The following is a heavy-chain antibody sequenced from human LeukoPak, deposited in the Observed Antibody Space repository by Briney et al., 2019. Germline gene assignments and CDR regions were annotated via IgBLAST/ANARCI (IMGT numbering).Heavy chain of an antibody. D-gene: IGHD1-1*01. J-gene: IGHJ4*02. CDR1: GYTFTNRY. CDR3: SILAERGFDY. V-gene: IGHV1-45*02. Sequence: GASVKVSCKASGYTFTNRYLHWVRQAPGQALEWMGWITPFNGNTNYAQKFQDRVTITRDRSMSTAYMELSSLRSEDTAMYYCSILAERGFDYWGQGTLVTVSS. CDR2: ITPFNGNT.